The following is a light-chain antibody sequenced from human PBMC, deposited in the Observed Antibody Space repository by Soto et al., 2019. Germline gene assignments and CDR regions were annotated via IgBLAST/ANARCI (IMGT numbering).Light chain of an antibody. V-gene: IGKV3-20*01. CDR3: QHYGSSLSIT. CDR2: DAS. CDR1: QSVSSSY. Sequence: EIVLPQSPGTLSLSPGEIATLSCRASQSVSSSYLAWYQQKPGQAPRLLIYDASSRATGIPARFSGSGSGTDFTLTVTSLEPEDFAVYYCQHYGSSLSITFGQGTRLEIK. J-gene: IGKJ5*01.